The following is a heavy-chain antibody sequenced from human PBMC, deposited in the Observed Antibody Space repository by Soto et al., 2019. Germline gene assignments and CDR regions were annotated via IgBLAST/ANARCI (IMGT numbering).Heavy chain of an antibody. CDR2: INHSGST. CDR1: GGSFSGYY. J-gene: IGHJ6*02. CDR3: ARPLVYFGILTGPPVLEGMDV. D-gene: IGHD3-9*01. V-gene: IGHV4-34*01. Sequence: QVQLQQWGAGLLKPSETLSLTCAVYGGSFSGYYWSWIRQPPGKGLEWIGEINHSGSTNYNPSLKSRVTISVDTSKNQFYLKLSSVTAADTAVYYCARPLVYFGILTGPPVLEGMDVWGQGTTVTVSS.